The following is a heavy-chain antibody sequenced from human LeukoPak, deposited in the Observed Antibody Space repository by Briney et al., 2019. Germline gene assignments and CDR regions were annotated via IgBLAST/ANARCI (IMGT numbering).Heavy chain of an antibody. CDR3: ARDRGGYGDYHFDY. CDR2: ISSSSSYI. J-gene: IGHJ4*02. V-gene: IGHV3-21*01. D-gene: IGHD4-17*01. Sequence: GGSLRLSCAPSGFTFSSYSMNWVRQAPGTGLEWVSSISSSSSYIYYADSVKGRFTISRDNAKNSLYLQMNSLRAEDTAVYYCARDRGGYGDYHFDYWGQGTLVTVSS. CDR1: GFTFSSYS.